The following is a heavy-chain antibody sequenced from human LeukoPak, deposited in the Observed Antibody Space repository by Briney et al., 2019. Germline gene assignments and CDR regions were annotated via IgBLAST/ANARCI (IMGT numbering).Heavy chain of an antibody. D-gene: IGHD1-26*01. CDR1: GLTFSSYA. V-gene: IGHV3-23*01. CDR2: ISGSGAGT. CDR3: ATRMVGATTYFNY. J-gene: IGHJ4*02. Sequence: PGGSLRLSCAASGLTFSSYAVSWVRQAPGKGQEWVSGISGSGAGTYYADSVKGRFTISRDNSKNTLYLQMNSLRAEDTAVYYCATRMVGATTYFNYWGQGTLVTVSS.